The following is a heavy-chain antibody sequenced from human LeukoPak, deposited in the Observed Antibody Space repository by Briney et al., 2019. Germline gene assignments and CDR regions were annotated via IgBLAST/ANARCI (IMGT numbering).Heavy chain of an antibody. CDR3: ARPADDGFDI. D-gene: IGHD6-25*01. V-gene: IGHV4-4*07. CDR1: GGSISTYY. J-gene: IGHJ3*02. Sequence: SETLSLTCTVSGGSISTYYWSWIRQPAGKGLEWIGRIYSSGSTNYNPTLKSRVTMSVDTSKNQLSLKLSSVTAADTAVYYCARPADDGFDIWGQGTMVTVSA. CDR2: IYSSGST.